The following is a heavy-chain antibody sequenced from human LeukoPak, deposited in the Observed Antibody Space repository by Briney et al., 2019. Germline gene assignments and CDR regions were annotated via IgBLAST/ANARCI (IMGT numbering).Heavy chain of an antibody. V-gene: IGHV3-21*01. D-gene: IGHD3-22*01. Sequence: GGSLRLSCAASGFTFSSYSMNWVRQAPGKGLEWVSSISSSSSYIYDADSVKGRFTISRDNAKNSLYLQMNSLRAEDTAVYYCARHPSGEYYDSSGYYSFYYYYYMDVWGKGTTVTVSS. J-gene: IGHJ6*03. CDR1: GFTFSSYS. CDR3: ARHPSGEYYDSSGYYSFYYYYYMDV. CDR2: ISSSSSYI.